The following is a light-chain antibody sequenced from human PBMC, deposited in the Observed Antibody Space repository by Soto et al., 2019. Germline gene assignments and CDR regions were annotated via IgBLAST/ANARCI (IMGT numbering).Light chain of an antibody. V-gene: IGKV3-15*01. CDR1: QSVSSS. Sequence: EIEMTQSPATLSVSPGDRATLSCRASQSVSSSFAWYQQIPGQAPRLLIYDASTRATGIPARFGGSGSGTEFTLTISSLQSEDFAVYYCEQYNIWPPLTFGGGTKVELK. CDR2: DAS. J-gene: IGKJ4*01. CDR3: EQYNIWPPLT.